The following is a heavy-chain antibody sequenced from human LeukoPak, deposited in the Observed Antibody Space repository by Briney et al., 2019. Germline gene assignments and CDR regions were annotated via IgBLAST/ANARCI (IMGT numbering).Heavy chain of an antibody. J-gene: IGHJ5*02. D-gene: IGHD2-2*01. CDR2: IIPIFGTA. V-gene: IGHV1-69*01. Sequence: SSVKVSCKASVGTFSSYAISWLRQAPGQGREWMGGIIPIFGTANDAQKCQVRVTITADESTSTAYMELSSLRSEDTAVYYCARKRLGYCSSTSCPVIRWFDPWGQGTLVPVSS. CDR1: VGTFSSYA. CDR3: ARKRLGYCSSTSCPVIRWFDP.